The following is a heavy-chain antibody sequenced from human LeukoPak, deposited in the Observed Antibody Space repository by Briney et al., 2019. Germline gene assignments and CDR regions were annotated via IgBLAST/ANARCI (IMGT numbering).Heavy chain of an antibody. CDR3: ARDPYYYDSSGYYSTDY. D-gene: IGHD3-22*01. CDR2: LYGDGST. Sequence: PGGSLRLSCVVSGFNVSNNCMTWVRQAPGKGLEWVSVLYGDGSTYYSDSVKGRFTISRDSSKNTLYLQMNSLRAEDTALYYCARDPYYYDSSGYYSTDYWGQGTLVTVSS. J-gene: IGHJ4*02. CDR1: GFNVSNNC. V-gene: IGHV3-53*01.